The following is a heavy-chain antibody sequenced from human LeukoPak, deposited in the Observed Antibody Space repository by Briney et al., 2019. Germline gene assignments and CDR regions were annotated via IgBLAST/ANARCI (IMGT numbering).Heavy chain of an antibody. CDR2: FYYSRST. J-gene: IGHJ4*02. CDR3: AREGGFYRPLDY. V-gene: IGHV4-59*13. CDR1: GDSISSYY. D-gene: IGHD3-3*01. Sequence: PSAPLTLTCSVSGDSISSYYWRWLQQPPGKGQEWIGNFYYSRSTNYNPSLKSRVTISVDTSKDQFSLKLSSGTAADTAVYYCAREGGFYRPLDYSGQGTLVTVSS.